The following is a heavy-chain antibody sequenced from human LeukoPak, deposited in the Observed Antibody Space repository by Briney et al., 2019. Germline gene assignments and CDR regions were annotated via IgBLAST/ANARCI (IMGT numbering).Heavy chain of an antibody. CDR1: GYTFTSYD. CDR2: MNPNSGNT. V-gene: IGHV1-8*03. J-gene: IGHJ4*02. CDR3: ARGMASIAALSDY. D-gene: IGHD6-6*01. Sequence: ASVKVSCKASGYTFTSYDINWVRQATGQGLEWMGWMNPNSGNTGYAQKFQGRVTITRNTSISTAYMELSSLRSEDTAVYYCARGMASIAALSDYWGQGTLVTVSS.